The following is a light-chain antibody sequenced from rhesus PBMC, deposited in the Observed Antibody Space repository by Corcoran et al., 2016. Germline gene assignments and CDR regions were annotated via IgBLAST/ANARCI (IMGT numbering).Light chain of an antibody. CDR1: ENVNNY. J-gene: IGKJ2*01. Sequence: DIQMTQSPSSLSASVGDRVTITCRTSENVNNYFNWYQQQPGKAPKLLIYKASTLQSGVPSRFSGRGSGTDYTFTISSLQSEDVATYYCQHNYGTPYSFGQGTKVEIK. CDR2: KAS. CDR3: QHNYGTPYS. V-gene: IGKV1-74*01.